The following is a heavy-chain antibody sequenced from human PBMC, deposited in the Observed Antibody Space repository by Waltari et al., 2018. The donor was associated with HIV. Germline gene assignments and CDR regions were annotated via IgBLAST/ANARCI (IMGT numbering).Heavy chain of an antibody. D-gene: IGHD3-22*01. J-gene: IGHJ6*02. CDR2: SNPNSGGT. CDR3: ARAQYYYDSSGYYYGDYGMDV. Sequence: HVQLVQSWAEVKKPGPSVTASCKAPGYTFTGPSMHWVLPATGQGLEWMGWSNPNSGGTNYAQKFQGRVTMTRDTSISTAYMELSRLRSDDTAVYYCARAQYYYDSSGYYYGDYGMDVWGQGTTVTVSS. CDR1: GYTFTGPS. V-gene: IGHV1-2*02.